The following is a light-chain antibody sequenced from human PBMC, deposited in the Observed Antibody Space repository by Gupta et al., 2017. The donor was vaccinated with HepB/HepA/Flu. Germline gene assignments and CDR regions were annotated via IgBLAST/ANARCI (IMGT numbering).Light chain of an antibody. CDR3: QHYYPYSWT. Sequence: DIQMTQSPSTLSASVGDRVTITCRASQGVNYWLAWFQKKPGTAPKVLISKASILESGVPSRFSGRGSGTEFTLTISSLQPDDFATYYCQHYYPYSWTFGQGTKVELK. J-gene: IGKJ1*01. CDR1: QGVNYW. CDR2: KAS. V-gene: IGKV1-5*03.